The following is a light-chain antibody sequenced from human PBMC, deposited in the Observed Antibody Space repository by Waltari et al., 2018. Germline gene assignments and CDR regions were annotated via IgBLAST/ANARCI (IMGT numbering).Light chain of an antibody. CDR3: SSFTSSTTGI. Sequence: SALTQPDSVSGSPGQSITIPCSGIRSYSGGYKYVSWYQQHPGEAPKLIIYDVTNRPSGVSDRFSGSKSGSSASLTISGLQPEDEADYYCSSFTSSTTGIFGGGTKLTVL. J-gene: IGLJ2*01. V-gene: IGLV2-14*03. CDR2: DVT. CDR1: RSYSGGYKY.